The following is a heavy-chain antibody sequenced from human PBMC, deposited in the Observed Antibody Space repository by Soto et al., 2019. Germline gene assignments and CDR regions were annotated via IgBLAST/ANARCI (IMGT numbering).Heavy chain of an antibody. CDR1: ELPFGGYA. J-gene: IGHJ4*02. Sequence: QVQLVESGGGVVQPGRSLRLSCAASELPFGGYAMPGVGRAPGKGLEWVAVISYDESNKYYADSVKGRFTISRDNSKNTLYLQMNSLRAEDTAVYYCAKGTSVYFDYWGQGTLVTVSS. CDR3: AKGTSVYFDY. V-gene: IGHV3-30*18. CDR2: ISYDESNK.